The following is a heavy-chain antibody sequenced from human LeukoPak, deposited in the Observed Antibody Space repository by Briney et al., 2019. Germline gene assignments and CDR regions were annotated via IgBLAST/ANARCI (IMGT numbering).Heavy chain of an antibody. CDR3: ARAKGYDFWSGYPGIYYMDV. V-gene: IGHV4-59*01. D-gene: IGHD3-3*01. J-gene: IGHJ6*03. Sequence: SETLSLTCTVSGGSISSYYWSWIRQPPGKGLEWIGYIYYSGSTNYNPSLKSRVTISVDTSKNQFSLKLSSVTAADTAVYYCARAKGYDFWSGYPGIYYMDVWGKGTTVTVS. CDR1: GGSISSYY. CDR2: IYYSGST.